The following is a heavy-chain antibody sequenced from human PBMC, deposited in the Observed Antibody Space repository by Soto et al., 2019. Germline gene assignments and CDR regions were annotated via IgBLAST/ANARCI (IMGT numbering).Heavy chain of an antibody. D-gene: IGHD1-20*01. CDR1: GYTFTSYG. CDR2: ISACNGNT. J-gene: IGHJ4*02. V-gene: IGHV1-18*01. Sequence: ASVKVSCKASGYTFTSYGISLVRQAPGQGLEWMGWISACNGNTNYAQRLQGRVTMTTDTSTSTAYMEMNSLGAEDTAVYYCARNRGWYRLDCWGQGTPVTVSS. CDR3: ARNRGWYRLDC.